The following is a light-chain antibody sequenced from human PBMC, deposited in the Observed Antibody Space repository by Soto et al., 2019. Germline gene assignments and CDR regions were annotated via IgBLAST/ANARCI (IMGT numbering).Light chain of an antibody. J-gene: IGLJ1*01. CDR2: EVS. V-gene: IGLV2-14*01. CDR1: SSDVGGYNY. CDR3: TSYTSSSTYV. Sequence: QSALTQPASVSGSPGQSITFSCTGTSSDVGGYNYVSWYQQHPGKAPKLMIFEVSNRPSGVSIRFSGSKSGNTASLTISGLQAEDEADYYCTSYTSSSTYVFGTGTKLTVL.